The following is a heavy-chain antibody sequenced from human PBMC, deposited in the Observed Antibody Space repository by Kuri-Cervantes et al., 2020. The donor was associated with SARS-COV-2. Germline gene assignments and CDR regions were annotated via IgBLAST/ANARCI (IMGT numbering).Heavy chain of an antibody. V-gene: IGHV4-34*01. Sequence: SQTLSLTCAVYGGSFSGYYWGWIRQPPGKGLEWIGEINHSGSTNYNPSLKSRVTISVDTSKNQFSLKLSSVTAADTAVYYCARALHTAMVKKLDYWGQGTLVTVSS. D-gene: IGHD5-18*01. CDR2: INHSGST. CDR1: GGSFSGYY. J-gene: IGHJ4*02. CDR3: ARALHTAMVKKLDY.